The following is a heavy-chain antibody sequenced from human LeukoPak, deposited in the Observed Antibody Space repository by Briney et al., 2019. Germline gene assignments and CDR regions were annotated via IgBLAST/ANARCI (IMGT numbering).Heavy chain of an antibody. J-gene: IGHJ4*02. CDR1: GLIFSNFA. V-gene: IGHV3-23*01. Sequence: GGSLRLSCEVSGLIFSNFAMAWVRQAPGKGLEWVSLITGTSGRTYYAASVKGRFTISRDNSKNTLYLQMNSLRAEDTAVYYCAKGSTHYYYDSSGFSHWGQGTLVTVSS. D-gene: IGHD3-22*01. CDR2: ITGTSGRT. CDR3: AKGSTHYYYDSSGFSH.